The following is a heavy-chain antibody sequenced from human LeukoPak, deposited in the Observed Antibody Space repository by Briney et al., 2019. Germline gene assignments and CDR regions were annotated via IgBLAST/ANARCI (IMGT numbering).Heavy chain of an antibody. CDR2: INPSGGST. Sequence: ASVKVSCTASGYTFTSYYMHWVRQAPGQGLEWMGIINPSGGSTSYAQKFQGRVTMTRDTSTSTVYMELSSLRSEDTAVYYYARLLAGTVGYWGQGTLVTVSS. CDR1: GYTFTSYY. J-gene: IGHJ4*02. CDR3: ARLLAGTVGY. V-gene: IGHV1-46*01. D-gene: IGHD1-7*01.